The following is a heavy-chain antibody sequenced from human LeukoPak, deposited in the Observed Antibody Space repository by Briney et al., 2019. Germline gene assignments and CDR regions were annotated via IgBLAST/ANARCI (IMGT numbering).Heavy chain of an antibody. CDR1: GFTFSRYS. D-gene: IGHD3-3*01. J-gene: IGHJ3*02. V-gene: IGHV3-21*01. CDR3: ARGSRFGVVERDAFDI. CDR2: ISISSNYI. Sequence: PGGSLRLSCAASGFTFSRYSMNWVRQAPGKGLEWVSSISISSNYIYYSDSVKGRFTISRDNAKNSLYLQGNSLRAEDTAVYYCARGSRFGVVERDAFDIWGLGTMVTVSS.